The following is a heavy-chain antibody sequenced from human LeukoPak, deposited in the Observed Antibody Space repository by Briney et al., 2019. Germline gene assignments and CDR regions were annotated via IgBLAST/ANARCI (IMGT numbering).Heavy chain of an antibody. D-gene: IGHD3-9*01. J-gene: IGHJ4*02. Sequence: PGGSLRLSCAASGFTFSSYGMSWVRQAPGKGLEWVSAISGSGGSTYYADSVKGRFTISRDNSKNTLYLQMNSLRAEDTAVYYCAKPSPGTGDILTGYLSYWGQGTLVTVSS. CDR3: AKPSPGTGDILTGYLSY. V-gene: IGHV3-23*01. CDR2: ISGSGGST. CDR1: GFTFSSYG.